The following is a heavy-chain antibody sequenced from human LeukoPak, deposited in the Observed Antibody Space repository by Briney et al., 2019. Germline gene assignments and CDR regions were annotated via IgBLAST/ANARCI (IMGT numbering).Heavy chain of an antibody. CDR3: ARDIRRGGFDY. CDR1: NFSISSGYY. D-gene: IGHD3-10*01. J-gene: IGHJ4*02. V-gene: IGHV4-38-2*02. Sequence: SETLSLTCTVSNFSISSGYYWGWIRQSPGKGLEWIGRIYHGGSTYYNPSLKSRVTISVDTSKNQFSLKLSSVTAADTAVYYCARDIRRGGFDYWGQGTLVTVSS. CDR2: IYHGGST.